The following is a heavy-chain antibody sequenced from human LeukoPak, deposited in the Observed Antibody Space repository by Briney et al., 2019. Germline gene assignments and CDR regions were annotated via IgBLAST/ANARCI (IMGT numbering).Heavy chain of an antibody. CDR1: EGTFSSYA. CDR2: IIPILGIA. J-gene: IGHJ4*02. Sequence: SVKLSCNASEGTFSSYAISWVRQAPGQGLEWMGSIIPILGIANYAQKFQGRVTITADKSTSTAYMELSSLRSEDTAVYYCVLTGYSPFDYWGQGTLVTVSS. V-gene: IGHV1-69*04. CDR3: VLTGYSPFDY. D-gene: IGHD3-9*01.